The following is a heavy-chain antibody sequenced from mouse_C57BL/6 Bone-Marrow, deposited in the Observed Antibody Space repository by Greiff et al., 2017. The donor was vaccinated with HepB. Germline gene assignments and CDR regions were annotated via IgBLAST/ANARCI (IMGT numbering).Heavy chain of an antibody. CDR3: ARGGGSSRDYAMDY. D-gene: IGHD1-1*01. Sequence: VQLQQPGAELVMPGASVKLSCKASGYTFTSYWMHWVKQRPGQGLEWIGEIDPSDSYTNYNQKFKGKSTLTVDKSSSNAYMQLSSLTSEDSAVYYCARGGGSSRDYAMDYWGQGTSVTVSS. V-gene: IGHV1-69*01. CDR1: GYTFTSYW. CDR2: IDPSDSYT. J-gene: IGHJ4*01.